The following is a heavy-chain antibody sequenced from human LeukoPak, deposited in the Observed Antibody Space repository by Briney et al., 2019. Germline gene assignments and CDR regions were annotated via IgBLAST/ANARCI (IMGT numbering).Heavy chain of an antibody. V-gene: IGHV4-39*07. CDR3: ARDKILPRQNHPSYYYYGMDV. J-gene: IGHJ6*02. D-gene: IGHD1-14*01. CDR2: IYYSGST. CDR1: GGSISSRSYY. Sequence: SETLTLTCTVSGGSISSRSYYWGRIRQPPGKGLEWIGSIYYSGSTYYNPSLKSRVTISVDTSKNQFSLKLSSVTAADTAVYYCARDKILPRQNHPSYYYYGMDVWGQGTTVTVSS.